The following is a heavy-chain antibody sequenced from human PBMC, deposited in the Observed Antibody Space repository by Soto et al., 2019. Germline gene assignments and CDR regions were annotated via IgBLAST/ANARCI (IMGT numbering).Heavy chain of an antibody. V-gene: IGHV4-39*01. CDR1: GGSISSSSYY. D-gene: IGHD3-16*01. CDR3: ARHNGPLYVGYSHAMDV. CDR2: IYYSGYT. J-gene: IGHJ6*01. Sequence: PSETLSLTCTVSGGSISSSSYYWGWIRQPPGKGLEWIGSIYYSGYTYYNPSLKSRVTISVDTSKNQFSLKLSSVTAADTAVYYCARHNGPLYVGYSHAMDVWGQGTTVT.